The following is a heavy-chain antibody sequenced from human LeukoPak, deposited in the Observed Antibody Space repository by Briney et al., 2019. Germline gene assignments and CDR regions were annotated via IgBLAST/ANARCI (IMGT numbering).Heavy chain of an antibody. D-gene: IGHD5-12*01. V-gene: IGHV3-43D*03. J-gene: IGHJ6*03. Sequence: GGSLRLSCAASGFTFDDYAMHWVRQAPGKGLEWVSLISWDGGSTYYADSVKGRFTISRDNSKNSLYLQMNSLRAEDTALYYCAEGAYDWYMDVWGKGTTVTVSS. CDR1: GFTFDDYA. CDR2: ISWDGGST. CDR3: AEGAYDWYMDV.